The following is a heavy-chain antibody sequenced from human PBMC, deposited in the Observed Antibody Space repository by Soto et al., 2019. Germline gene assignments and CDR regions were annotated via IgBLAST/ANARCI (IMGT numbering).Heavy chain of an antibody. D-gene: IGHD2-2*01. CDR3: TREAIVVLPAAQPSHFDS. Sequence: QVQLVQSGAEVKKPGASVKVSCKGLGYNFIKYGINWVRQAPGQGLEWMGRISPYSGYTHSAQKFQGRLTLTTDTAATTAYMELRSLRSADTALYYCTREAIVVLPAAQPSHFDSWGQGTLVTVSS. V-gene: IGHV1-18*01. CDR2: ISPYSGYT. CDR1: GYNFIKYG. J-gene: IGHJ4*02.